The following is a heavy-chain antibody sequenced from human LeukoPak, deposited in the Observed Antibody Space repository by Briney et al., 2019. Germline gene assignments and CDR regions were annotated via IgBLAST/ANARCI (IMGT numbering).Heavy chain of an antibody. D-gene: IGHD1-1*01. V-gene: IGHV3-74*01. CDR3: AREGLEFTLL. J-gene: IGHJ4*02. CDR2: LNGGGSII. Sequence: PGGTLRLSCAASGFAFRSYGMSWVRQAPGKGLEWVSRLNGGGSIINYADSVKGRFTISRDNAKNTLYLQMHSLRAEDTAVYYCAREGLEFTLLWGRGTLVTVSS. CDR1: GFAFRSYG.